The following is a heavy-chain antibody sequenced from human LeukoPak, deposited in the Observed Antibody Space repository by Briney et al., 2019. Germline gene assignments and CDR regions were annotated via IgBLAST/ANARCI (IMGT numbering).Heavy chain of an antibody. J-gene: IGHJ3*01. D-gene: IGHD4-17*01. CDR3: ARGLGSGDYVANAFDF. CDR1: GFIFSSYA. V-gene: IGHV3-21*01. Sequence: PGGSLRLSCAASGFIFSSYAMNWVRQAPGKGLEWASSISGSGSYIHYADSMKGRFTISRDNAKKSVYLHMSRLRAEDTAVYYCARGLGSGDYVANAFDFWGRGTTVSVS. CDR2: ISGSGSYI.